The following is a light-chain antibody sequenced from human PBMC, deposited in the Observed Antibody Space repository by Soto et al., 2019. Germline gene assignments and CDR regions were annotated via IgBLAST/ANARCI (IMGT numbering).Light chain of an antibody. CDR2: GAS. CDR1: QSVSSN. Sequence: IVMTQSPATLSVSPGERATLSCRASQSVSSNLAWYQQKPGQAPRLLIYGASTRATGIPARFSGSGSGTEFTLTISSLQPEDFAAYYCQQYNNWPQTFGQGTKVDIK. V-gene: IGKV3-15*01. CDR3: QQYNNWPQT. J-gene: IGKJ1*01.